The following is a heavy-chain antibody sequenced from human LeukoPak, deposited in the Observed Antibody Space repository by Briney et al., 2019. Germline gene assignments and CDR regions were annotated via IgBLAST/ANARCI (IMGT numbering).Heavy chain of an antibody. Sequence: GGSLRLSCAASGFTFSDYYMIWIRQAPGKGLEWVSYISNSDNTIYYADSVKGRFIISRDNTKNSLFLQMNSLRAEDTAVYYCAKDPIDSSGYYRPFDYWGQGTLVTVSS. CDR3: AKDPIDSSGYYRPFDY. CDR2: ISNSDNTI. V-gene: IGHV3-11*01. J-gene: IGHJ4*02. CDR1: GFTFSDYY. D-gene: IGHD3-22*01.